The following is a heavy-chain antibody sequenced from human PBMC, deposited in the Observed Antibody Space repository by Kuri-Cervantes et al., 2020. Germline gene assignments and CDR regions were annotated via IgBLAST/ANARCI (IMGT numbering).Heavy chain of an antibody. CDR3: ARGPYDYVWGSYRWAFDYGMDV. CDR2: ISAYNGNI. Sequence: ASVKVSCKASGGTFSSYTISWVRQAPGQGLEWMGWISAYNGNINYAQKLLGRVTMTTDTSTSTAYMELRSLRSDDTAVYYCARGPYDYVWGSYRWAFDYGMDVWGQGTTVTVSS. J-gene: IGHJ6*02. CDR1: GGTFSSYT. D-gene: IGHD3-16*02. V-gene: IGHV1-18*01.